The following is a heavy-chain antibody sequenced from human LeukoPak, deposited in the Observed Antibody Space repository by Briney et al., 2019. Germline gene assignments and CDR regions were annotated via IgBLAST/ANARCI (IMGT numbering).Heavy chain of an antibody. CDR1: GYTFTGYY. CDR3: ASGGELRYFDWLSGVLSMDY. CDR2: INPNSGGT. Sequence: ASVKVSCKASGYTFTGYYMHCVRQAPGQGLEWMGWINPNSGGTNYAQEFQGRVTMTRDTSISTAYMELSRLRSDDTAVYYCASGGELRYFDWLSGVLSMDYWGQGTLVTVSS. V-gene: IGHV1-2*02. D-gene: IGHD3-9*01. J-gene: IGHJ4*02.